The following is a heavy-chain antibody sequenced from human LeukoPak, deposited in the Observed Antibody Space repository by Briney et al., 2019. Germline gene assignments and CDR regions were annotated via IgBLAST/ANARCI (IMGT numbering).Heavy chain of an antibody. V-gene: IGHV4-59*01. D-gene: IGHD5-18*01. CDR2: IYYSGST. CDR1: GGSISSYY. J-gene: IGHJ4*02. Sequence: SETLSLTCTVSGGSISSYYWSWIRQPPGKGLEWIGYIYYSGSTNYNPSLKSRVTISVDTSKNQFSLKLSSVTAADTAVYYCARDGYRGAGYFVYWGQGTLVTVSS. CDR3: ARDGYRGAGYFVY.